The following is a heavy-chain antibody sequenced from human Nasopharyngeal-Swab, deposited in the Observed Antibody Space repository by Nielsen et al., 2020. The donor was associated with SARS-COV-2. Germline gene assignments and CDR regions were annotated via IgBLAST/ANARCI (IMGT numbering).Heavy chain of an antibody. CDR2: ISGNGGTT. CDR3: AKEGGGGNYLYYYYYGMDV. J-gene: IGHJ6*02. D-gene: IGHD1-26*01. V-gene: IGHV3-23*01. Sequence: WIRQPPWKGLEWVSVISGNGGTTYYADSVKGRFTISRDNSQNTLFLQMNSLRAEDTDVYYCAKEGGGGNYLYYYYYGMDVWGQGTTVTVSS.